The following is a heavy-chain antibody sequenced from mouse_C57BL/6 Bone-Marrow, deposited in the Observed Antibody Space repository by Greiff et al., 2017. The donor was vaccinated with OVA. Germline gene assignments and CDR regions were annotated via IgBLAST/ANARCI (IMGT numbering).Heavy chain of an antibody. D-gene: IGHD1-1*01. CDR1: GYTFTDYY. CDR3: ARELLPHYFDY. CDR2: IYPGSGNT. Sequence: LQESGAELVRPGASVKLSCKASGYTFTDYYINWVKQRPGQGLEWIARIYPGSGNTYYNEKFKGKATLTAEKSSSTAYMQLSSLTSEDSAVYFCARELLPHYFDYWGQGTTLTVSS. J-gene: IGHJ2*01. V-gene: IGHV1-76*01.